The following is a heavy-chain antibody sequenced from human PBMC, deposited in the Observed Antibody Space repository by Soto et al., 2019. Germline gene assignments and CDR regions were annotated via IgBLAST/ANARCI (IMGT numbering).Heavy chain of an antibody. V-gene: IGHV4-31*11. J-gene: IGHJ3*02. Sequence: SETLSLTCAVSGGSISSGGYYWSWIRQHPGKGLEWIGYIYYSGSTYYNPSLKSRVTISVDTSKNQFSLKLSSVTAADTAVYYCARDTHYYDSSGPRAFDIWGQGTMVTVSS. CDR2: IYYSGST. CDR1: GGSISSGGYY. D-gene: IGHD3-22*01. CDR3: ARDTHYYDSSGPRAFDI.